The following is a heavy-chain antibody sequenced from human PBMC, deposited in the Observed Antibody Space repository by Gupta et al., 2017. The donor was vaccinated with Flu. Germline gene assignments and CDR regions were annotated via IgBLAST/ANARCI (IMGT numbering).Heavy chain of an antibody. CDR3: ARAHYYDSSGYYYAPSH. J-gene: IGHJ4*02. CDR1: GFTFSSYS. D-gene: IGHD3-22*01. CDR2: ISSSSSYI. V-gene: IGHV3-21*01. Sequence: EVQLVESGGGLVKPGGSLRLSCAASGFTFSSYSMNWVRQAPGKGLEWVSSISSSSSYIYYADSVKGRFTISRDNAKNSLYLQMNSLRAEDTAVYYCARAHYYDSSGYYYAPSHWGQGTLVTVSS.